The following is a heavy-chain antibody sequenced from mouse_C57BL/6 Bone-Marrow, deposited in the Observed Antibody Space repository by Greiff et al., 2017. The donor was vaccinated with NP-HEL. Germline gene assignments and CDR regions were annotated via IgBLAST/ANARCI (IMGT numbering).Heavy chain of an antibody. CDR1: GYAFSSYW. J-gene: IGHJ1*03. CDR2: IYPGDGDT. Sequence: QVQLQQSGAELVKPGASVKISCKASGYAFSSYWMNWVKQRPGKGLEWIGQIYPGDGDTNYNGKFKGKATLTADKSSSTAYMQLSSLTSEDSAVYFCARESYDYWYFDVWGTGTTVTVSS. D-gene: IGHD2-3*01. CDR3: ARESYDYWYFDV. V-gene: IGHV1-80*01.